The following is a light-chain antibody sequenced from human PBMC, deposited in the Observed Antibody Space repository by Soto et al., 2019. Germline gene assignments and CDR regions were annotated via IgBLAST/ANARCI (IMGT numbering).Light chain of an antibody. CDR1: SGHSSYA. CDR3: QTWGTGIRV. CDR2: LNSDGSH. Sequence: QAVVPQSPSASASLGASVKLTCTLSSGHSSYAIAWHQQQPEKGPRYLMKLNSDGSHSKGDGIPDRFSGSSSGAERYLTISSLQSEDEADYYWQTWGTGIRVFGGGTKVTVL. J-gene: IGLJ2*01. V-gene: IGLV4-69*01.